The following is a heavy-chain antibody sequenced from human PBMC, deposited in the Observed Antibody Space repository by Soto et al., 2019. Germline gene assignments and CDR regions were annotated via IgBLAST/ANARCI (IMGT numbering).Heavy chain of an antibody. CDR3: ARDGGYGGYEAGPNFFAF. D-gene: IGHD5-12*01. CDR1: GYTFTSYY. Sequence: GASVKVSCKASGYTFTSYYMHWVRQAPGQGLEWMGIINPSGGSTSYAQKFQDRVTMTRDTSTSTVNMELSSLRSEDTAVYYCARDGGYGGYEAGPNFFAFWGQGTPVPVSS. V-gene: IGHV1-46*03. J-gene: IGHJ4*02. CDR2: INPSGGST.